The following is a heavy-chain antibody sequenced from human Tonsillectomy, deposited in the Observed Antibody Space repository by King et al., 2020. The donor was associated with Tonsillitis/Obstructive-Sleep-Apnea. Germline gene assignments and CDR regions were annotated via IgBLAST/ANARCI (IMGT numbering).Heavy chain of an antibody. V-gene: IGHV4-59*08. CDR3: PRRPRDSSGYYFDY. D-gene: IGHD3-22*01. Sequence: QLQESGPGLVKPSETLSLTCTVSGGSISSYYWSWIRQPPGKGLEWIGYIYYSGSTNYNPSLKSRVTISVDTSKNQFSLKLSSGTAADTAVYYCPRRPRDSSGYYFDYWGQGTLVTVSS. J-gene: IGHJ4*02. CDR2: IYYSGST. CDR1: GGSISSYY.